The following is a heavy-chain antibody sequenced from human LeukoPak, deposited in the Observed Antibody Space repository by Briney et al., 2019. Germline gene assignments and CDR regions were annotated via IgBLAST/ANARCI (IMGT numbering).Heavy chain of an antibody. Sequence: SETLSLTCAVSGGSISSGGYSWSWIRQPPGKGLEWIAYIYNSGNTYYNPSLKSRVTISVDRSKNQFSLKLSSVTAADTAVYYCARGSCSGGTCYLFGPWGQGTLVTVSS. CDR3: ARGSCSGGTCYLFGP. CDR2: IYNSGNT. CDR1: GGSISSGGYS. V-gene: IGHV4-30-2*01. J-gene: IGHJ5*02. D-gene: IGHD2-15*01.